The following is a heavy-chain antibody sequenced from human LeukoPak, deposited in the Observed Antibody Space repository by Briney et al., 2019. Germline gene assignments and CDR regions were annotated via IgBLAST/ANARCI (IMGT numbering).Heavy chain of an antibody. Sequence: SETLSLTCTVSGGSISSGDYYWSWIRQPPGKGLEWIGSIYYSGSTYYNPSLKSRVTISVDTSKNQFSLKLSSVTAADTAVYYCARRQLDYYGPGWFDPWGQGTLVTVSS. D-gene: IGHD3-10*01. J-gene: IGHJ5*02. CDR1: GGSISSGDYY. CDR2: IYYSGST. V-gene: IGHV4-39*01. CDR3: ARRQLDYYGPGWFDP.